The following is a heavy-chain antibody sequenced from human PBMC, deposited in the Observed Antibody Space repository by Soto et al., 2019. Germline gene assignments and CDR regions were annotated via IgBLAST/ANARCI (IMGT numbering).Heavy chain of an antibody. CDR2: IKSKTDGGTT. D-gene: IGHD5-18*01. CDR1: GFTFSNAW. V-gene: IGHV3-15*07. J-gene: IGHJ4*02. CDR3: TTDYPAMATAGFDY. Sequence: GGSLRLSCAASGFTFSNAWMNWVRQAPGKGLEWVGRIKSKTDGGTTDYATTVKGRFTISRDDSKNTLYLQMNSLKTEDTAVYYCTTDYPAMATAGFDYWGQGTLVTVSS.